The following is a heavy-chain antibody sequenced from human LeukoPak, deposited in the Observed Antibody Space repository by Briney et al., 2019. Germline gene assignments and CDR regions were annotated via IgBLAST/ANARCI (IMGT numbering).Heavy chain of an antibody. V-gene: IGHV3-74*01. Sequence: GGSLRLSCAASGFTFSSYWMHWVRQAPGKGLVWVSRIKSDGSTRYADSVKGRITISRDNAKNTVSLQMTSLRAEDTGVYYCARAPSEIGGYYPEYFRHWGQGTLVIVSS. D-gene: IGHD3-22*01. J-gene: IGHJ1*01. CDR1: GFTFSSYW. CDR3: ARAPSEIGGYYPEYFRH. CDR2: IKSDGST.